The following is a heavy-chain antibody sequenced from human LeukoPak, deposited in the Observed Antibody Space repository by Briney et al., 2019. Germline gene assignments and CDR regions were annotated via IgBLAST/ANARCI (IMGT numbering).Heavy chain of an antibody. CDR2: INSDGSST. CDR3: ARGGTSERIWFGELPDY. V-gene: IGHV3-74*01. D-gene: IGHD3-10*01. CDR1: GFTFGSYW. J-gene: IGHJ4*02. Sequence: GGSLRLSCAASGFTFGSYWMHWVRQAPGKGLVWVSRINSDGSSTSYADSVKGRFTISRDNAKNTLYLQMNSLRAEDTAVYYCARGGTSERIWFGELPDYWGQGTLVTVSS.